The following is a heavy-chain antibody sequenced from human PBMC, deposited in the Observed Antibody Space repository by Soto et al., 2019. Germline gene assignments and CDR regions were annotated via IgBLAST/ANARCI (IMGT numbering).Heavy chain of an antibody. Sequence: SETLSLTCTVSGGSISSYYWSWIRQPPGKGLEWIGYIYYSGITNYNPSLKSRVTISVDTSKNQFSLKLSSVTAADTAVYYCARVMVYCSSTSCYSGHYYGMDVWGQGTTVTVSS. CDR2: IYYSGIT. CDR3: ARVMVYCSSTSCYSGHYYGMDV. CDR1: GGSISSYY. V-gene: IGHV4-59*01. D-gene: IGHD2-2*01. J-gene: IGHJ6*02.